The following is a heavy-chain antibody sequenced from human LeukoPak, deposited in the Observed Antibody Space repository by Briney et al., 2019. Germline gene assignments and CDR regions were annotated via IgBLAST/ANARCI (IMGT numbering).Heavy chain of an antibody. Sequence: SETLSLTCTVSGGSISSSSYYWGWIRQPPGKGLEWIGSIYYSGSTYYNPSLKSRVTISVDTSKNQFSLKLSSVTAADTAVYYCARDFRYSGSFDAFDIWGQGTMVTVSS. J-gene: IGHJ3*02. CDR1: GGSISSSSYY. CDR2: IYYSGST. D-gene: IGHD1-26*01. V-gene: IGHV4-39*02. CDR3: ARDFRYSGSFDAFDI.